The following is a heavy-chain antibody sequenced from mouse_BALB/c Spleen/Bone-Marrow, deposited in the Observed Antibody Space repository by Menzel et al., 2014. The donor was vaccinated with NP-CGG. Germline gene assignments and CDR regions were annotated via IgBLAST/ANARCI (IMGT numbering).Heavy chain of an antibody. J-gene: IGHJ3*01. CDR1: GFTFSSFG. Sequence: EVQGEESGGGLVQPGGSRKLSCAASGFTFSSFGMHWVRQAPEKGLEWVAYISSGSSTIYYADTVKGRFTISRDNPKNTLFLQMTSLRSGDTAMYYCARGGNYAWFAYWGQGTLVTVSA. V-gene: IGHV5-17*02. D-gene: IGHD2-1*01. CDR3: ARGGNYAWFAY. CDR2: ISSGSSTI.